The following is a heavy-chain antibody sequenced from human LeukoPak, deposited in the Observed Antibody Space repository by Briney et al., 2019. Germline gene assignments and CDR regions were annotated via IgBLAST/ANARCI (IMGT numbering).Heavy chain of an antibody. CDR1: GGSISSYC. D-gene: IGHD6-6*01. CDR3: ARGLSSSLFDY. CDR2: IYYSGST. J-gene: IGHJ4*02. V-gene: IGHV4-59*01. Sequence: SETLSLTCTVSGGSISSYCWSWIRQPPGKGLEWIGYIYYSGSTNYNPSLKSRVTISVDTSKNQFSLKLSSVTAADTAVYYCARGLSSSLFDYWGQGTLVTVSS.